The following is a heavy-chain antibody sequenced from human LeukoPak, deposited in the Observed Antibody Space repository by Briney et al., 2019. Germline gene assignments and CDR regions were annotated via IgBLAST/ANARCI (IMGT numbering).Heavy chain of an antibody. D-gene: IGHD3-3*01. V-gene: IGHV1-2*02. CDR2: ISPNNGDT. J-gene: IGHJ6*02. CDR3: ARDSSGYDFWSGYYNYYYGMDV. CDR1: GYSFTGSY. Sequence: ASVKVSCKASGYSFTGSYIHWVRQAPGQGLEWIGWISPNNGDTNYAQKFQGRVTMTRDTSISTAYMELSRLRSDDTAVYYCARDSSGYDFWSGYYNYYYGMDVWGQGTTVTVSS.